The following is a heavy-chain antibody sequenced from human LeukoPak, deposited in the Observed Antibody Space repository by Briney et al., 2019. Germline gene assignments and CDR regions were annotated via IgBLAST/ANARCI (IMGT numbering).Heavy chain of an antibody. CDR1: GFPFSSYG. V-gene: IGHV3-30*03. Sequence: GGSLRLTCAASGFPFSSYGMHWVRQAPGKGLEWVAVLSYDGSNEYYADSVKGRFTISRDNSKNTLYLQMNSLRVEDTAVYYCAGSWFYRDYFEYWGQGTLVTVSS. CDR3: AGSWFYRDYFEY. J-gene: IGHJ4*02. D-gene: IGHD3-10*01. CDR2: LSYDGSNE.